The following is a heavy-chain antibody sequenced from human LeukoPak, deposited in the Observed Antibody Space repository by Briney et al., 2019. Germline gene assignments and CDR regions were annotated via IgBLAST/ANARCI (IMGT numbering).Heavy chain of an antibody. Sequence: PSETLSLTCTVSGGSMSSGSYYWNWIRQPAGKELEWIGRIYTSGSTNYSPSLKSRVTISVDTSKNHFSLKLSSVTAADTAVYYCARVFDLWGQGTLVTVSS. CDR1: GGSMSSGSYY. V-gene: IGHV4-61*02. CDR2: IYTSGST. CDR3: ARVFDL. J-gene: IGHJ5*02.